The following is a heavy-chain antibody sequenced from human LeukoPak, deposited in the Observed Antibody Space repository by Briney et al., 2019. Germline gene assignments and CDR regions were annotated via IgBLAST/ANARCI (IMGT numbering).Heavy chain of an antibody. V-gene: IGHV5-51*01. J-gene: IGHJ2*01. CDR3: ASTSRAGDWYFDL. CDR2: IYPGDSDT. CDR1: GYSFTSCW. Sequence: GESLKISCKGSGYSFTSCWIGWVRQMPGKGLEWMGVIYPGDSDTRYSPSFQGQVTISVDKSISTAYLQWSSLKASDTAMYYCASTSRAGDWYFDLWGRGTLVTVSS. D-gene: IGHD6-13*01.